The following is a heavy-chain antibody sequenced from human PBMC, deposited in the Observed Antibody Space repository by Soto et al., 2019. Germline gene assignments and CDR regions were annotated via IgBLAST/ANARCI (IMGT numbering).Heavy chain of an antibody. CDR3: AKSTYGANAFDI. V-gene: IGHV5-51*01. D-gene: IGHD4-17*01. CDR1: GYSFTSYW. Sequence: GESLKISCKASGYSFTSYWIGWVRLMPGKSLEWMGVFFPGDSDTRYSPSLQGHITISADKSITTAYLQWSSLKASDTAMYYCAKSTYGANAFDIWGQGTMVTVSS. CDR2: FFPGDSDT. J-gene: IGHJ3*02.